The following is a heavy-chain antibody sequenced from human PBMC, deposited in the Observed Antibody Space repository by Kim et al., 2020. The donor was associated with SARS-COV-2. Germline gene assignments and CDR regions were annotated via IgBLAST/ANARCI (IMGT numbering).Heavy chain of an antibody. V-gene: IGHV1-18*01. CDR1: GYTFTSYG. CDR2: ISAYNGNT. CDR3: ARDGASSYYAILTGYYHYYGMDV. Sequence: ASVKVSCKASGYTFTSYGISWVRQAPGQGLEWMGWISAYNGNTNYAQKLQGRVTMTTDTSTSTAYMELRSLRSDDTAVYYCARDGASSYYAILTGYYHYYGMDVWGQGTTGTVSS. J-gene: IGHJ6*02. D-gene: IGHD3-9*01.